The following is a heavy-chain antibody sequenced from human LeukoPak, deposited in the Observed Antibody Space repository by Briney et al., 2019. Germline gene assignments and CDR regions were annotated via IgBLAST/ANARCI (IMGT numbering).Heavy chain of an antibody. CDR2: VDHSGST. J-gene: IGHJ4*02. D-gene: IGHD2-2*01. CDR1: GGSFSGYY. Sequence: SETLSLPCAVYGGSFSGYYWSWIRQPPGKGLEWIGEVDHSGSTNYNPSLKSRVTISVDTSKNQFSLKLSSVTAADTAVYYCARHYIQPPHYFDYWGQGTLVTVSS. CDR3: ARHYIQPPHYFDY. V-gene: IGHV4-34*01.